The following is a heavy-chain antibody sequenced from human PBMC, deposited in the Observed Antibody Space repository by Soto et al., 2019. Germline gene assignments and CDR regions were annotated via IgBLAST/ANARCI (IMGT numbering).Heavy chain of an antibody. CDR1: GFTVSSNY. V-gene: IGHV3-66*01. D-gene: IGHD3-3*01. J-gene: IGHJ6*03. CDR2: IYSGGST. Sequence: GGSLRLSCAASGFTVSSNYMSWVRQAPGKGLEWVSVIYSGGSTYYAGSVKGRFTISRDNSKNTLYLQMNSQRVEDTAGYYCARLYYDFWSGPEMGDYYYYMDVWGKGTTVTVSS. CDR3: ARLYYDFWSGPEMGDYYYYMDV.